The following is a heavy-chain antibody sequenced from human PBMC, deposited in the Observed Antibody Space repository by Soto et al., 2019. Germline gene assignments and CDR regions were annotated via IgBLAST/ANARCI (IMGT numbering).Heavy chain of an antibody. CDR3: VKDCSSTSCYTPHALFDY. CDR2: ISSNGGST. J-gene: IGHJ4*02. D-gene: IGHD2-2*02. CDR1: GFTFSSYA. V-gene: IGHV3-64D*06. Sequence: GGSLRLSCSASGFTFSSYAMHWVRQAPGKGLEYVSAISSNGGSTYYADSVKGRFTISRDNSKNTLYLQMSSLRAEDTAVYYCVKDCSSTSCYTPHALFDYWGQGTLVTVSS.